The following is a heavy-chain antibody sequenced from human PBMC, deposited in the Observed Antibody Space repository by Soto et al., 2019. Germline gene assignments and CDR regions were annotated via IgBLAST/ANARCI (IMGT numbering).Heavy chain of an antibody. CDR3: TTDTLGDKEPVDY. CDR2: IKSKTDGGTT. D-gene: IGHD4-17*01. J-gene: IGHJ4*02. CDR1: GFTFSNAW. V-gene: IGHV3-15*01. Sequence: GGSLRLSCAASGFTFSNAWMSWVRQAPGKGLEWVGRIKSKTDGGTTDYAAPVKGRFTISRDDSKNTLYLQMNSLKTEDTAVYYCTTDTLGDKEPVDYWGQGTLVTVSS.